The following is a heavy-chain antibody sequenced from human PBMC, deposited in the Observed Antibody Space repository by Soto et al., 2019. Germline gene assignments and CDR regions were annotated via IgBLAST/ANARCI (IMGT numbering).Heavy chain of an antibody. CDR1: GFTFRSFS. Sequence: GGSLRRSWAASGFTFRSFSMNWGRQAPGKGLEWVSTISSNSAYIYYTDALRGRLTISRDNAKNSLHLQMNSLRAEDTAVYYCTRDASRDSSARGWFDPWGPGTLVTVSS. V-gene: IGHV3-21*01. CDR3: TRDASRDSSARGWFDP. CDR2: ISSNSAYI. D-gene: IGHD6-13*01. J-gene: IGHJ5*02.